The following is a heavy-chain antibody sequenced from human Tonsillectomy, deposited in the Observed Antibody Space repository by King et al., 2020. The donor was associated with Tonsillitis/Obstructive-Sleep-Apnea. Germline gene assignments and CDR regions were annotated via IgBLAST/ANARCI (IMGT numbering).Heavy chain of an antibody. V-gene: IGHV3-48*02. CDR3: ARDGFGVVISIFDY. D-gene: IGHD3-3*01. CDR1: GFTFSSYS. CDR2: ISSSSSTI. J-gene: IGHJ4*02. Sequence: VQLVESGGGLVQPGGSLRLSCAASGFTFSSYSMNWVRQAPGKGLEWVSYISSSSSTIYYADSVKGRFTISRDNAKNSLSLQMNSLRDEDTAVYYCARDGFGVVISIFDYWGQGTLVTVSS.